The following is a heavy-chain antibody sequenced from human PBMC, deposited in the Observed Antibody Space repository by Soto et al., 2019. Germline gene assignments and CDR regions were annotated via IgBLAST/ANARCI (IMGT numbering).Heavy chain of an antibody. V-gene: IGHV4-34*10. CDR2: INHSGIT. D-gene: IGHD1-26*01. Sequence: SETLSLTCAVYGGSFRGYFWSWIRQPPGKGLEWIGEINHSGITSYSPSLGSRVTTSVDTPKNQFSLKLTSVTAADTAVYYCAVGHTSGSYYGHALFWGQGTLVTVSS. J-gene: IGHJ4*02. CDR1: GGSFRGYF. CDR3: AVGHTSGSYYGHALF.